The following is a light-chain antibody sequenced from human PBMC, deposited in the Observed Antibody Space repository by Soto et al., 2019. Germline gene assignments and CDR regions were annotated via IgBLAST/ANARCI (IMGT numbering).Light chain of an antibody. CDR2: AAS. J-gene: IGKJ1*01. CDR1: QGISTY. V-gene: IGKV1-39*01. Sequence: DIQMAQSPSCLSASVGDRVTITCRASQGISTYLNWYQQKPGKAPKLLIYAASSLQSGVPSRFSGSGSETDFTLTISSLQPEDFATYSCQQSYSTTWTCGQGNKVDIK. CDR3: QQSYSTTWT.